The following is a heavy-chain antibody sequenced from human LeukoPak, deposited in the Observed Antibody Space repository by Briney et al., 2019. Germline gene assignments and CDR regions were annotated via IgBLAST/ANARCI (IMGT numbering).Heavy chain of an antibody. CDR1: GFNFSSYA. CDR3: AKVGGDGYNWYYFDY. CDR2: ISGCGGST. D-gene: IGHD5-24*01. Sequence: GGSLRLSCAASGFNFSSYAMSWVRQAPGKGLEWVSAISGCGGSTYYADSVKGRFTISRDNSKNTLYLQMNSLRAEDTAVYYCAKVGGDGYNWYYFDYWGQGTLVTVSS. V-gene: IGHV3-23*01. J-gene: IGHJ4*02.